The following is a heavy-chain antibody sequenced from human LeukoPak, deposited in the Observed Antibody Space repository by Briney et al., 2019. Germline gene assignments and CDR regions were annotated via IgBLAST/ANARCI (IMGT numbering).Heavy chain of an antibody. V-gene: IGHV1-2*02. CDR2: INPNSGGT. CDR3: ARSLDYYDSSGFNWFDP. CDR1: GYTFTGYY. J-gene: IGHJ5*02. Sequence: GASVKVSCKASGYTFTGYYMHWVRQAPGQGLEWMGWINPNSGGTNYAQKFQGRVTMTRDTSISTAYMELSRLRSDDTAVYYCARSLDYYDSSGFNWFDPWGQGTLVTVSS. D-gene: IGHD3-22*01.